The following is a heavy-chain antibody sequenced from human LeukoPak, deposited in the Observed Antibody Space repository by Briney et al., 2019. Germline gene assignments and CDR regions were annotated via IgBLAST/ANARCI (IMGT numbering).Heavy chain of an antibody. Sequence: PGGSLRLSCAASGFTFSSYWMTWVRQAPGKGLEWVANIKQDGSEEYYVDSVKGRFTISRDSAKNSLYLQMNSLRAEDTAVYYCARDGLGSAFDYWGQGTLVTVSS. CDR3: ARDGLGSAFDY. V-gene: IGHV3-7*01. CDR2: IKQDGSEE. D-gene: IGHD3/OR15-3a*01. J-gene: IGHJ4*02. CDR1: GFTFSSYW.